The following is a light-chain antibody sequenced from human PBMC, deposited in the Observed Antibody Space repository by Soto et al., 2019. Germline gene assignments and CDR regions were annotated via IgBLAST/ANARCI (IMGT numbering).Light chain of an antibody. J-gene: IGKJ2*03. CDR3: QQYNAYYS. V-gene: IGKV1-5*01. CDR1: QDISRW. Sequence: DIQMTQSPPTLPASAGDRVTITCRASQDISRWLAWYQQKPGKAPELLIYDVSTLQSGVPSRFSGTGSGTEFTLTISSLQPEDFATYSCQQYNAYYSFGQGTKVEIK. CDR2: DVS.